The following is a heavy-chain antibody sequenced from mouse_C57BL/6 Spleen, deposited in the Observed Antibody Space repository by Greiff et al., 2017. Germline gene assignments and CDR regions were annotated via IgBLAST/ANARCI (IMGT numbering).Heavy chain of an antibody. J-gene: IGHJ1*03. V-gene: IGHV1-49*01. D-gene: IGHD1-1*01. CDR1: YFAFMASA. Sequence: LVESGAELVRPGSSVKLSCKASYFAFMASAMHWVTHRPGPGLEWIGSFTMFSDAPEYSENFKGKATLTAHTSSSTAYRELSSLTSEDSAFDYCARTGGSSPYWYVDVWGTGTTVTVAS. CDR3: ARTGGSSPYWYVDV. CDR2: FTMFSDAP.